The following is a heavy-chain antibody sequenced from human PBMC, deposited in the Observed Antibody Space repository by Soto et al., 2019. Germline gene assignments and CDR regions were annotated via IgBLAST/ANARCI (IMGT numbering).Heavy chain of an antibody. J-gene: IGHJ4*02. CDR3: ARGNVVVVTPTVGAFGLDY. D-gene: IGHD2-15*01. V-gene: IGHV1-3*01. CDR2: INAGNGNT. Sequence: ASVKVSCKASGFTFTTYAIHWLRQAPGQRPEWMGWINAGNGNTKYLDRFQGRVTITRDTSANIAYMELSSLRSEDTAVYYCARGNVVVVTPTVGAFGLDYWGQGTLVTVSS. CDR1: GFTFTTYA.